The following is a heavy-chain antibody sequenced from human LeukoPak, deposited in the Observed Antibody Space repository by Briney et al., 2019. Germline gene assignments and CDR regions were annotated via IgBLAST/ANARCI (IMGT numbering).Heavy chain of an antibody. CDR3: ATPLDFWSGYYY. CDR2: FDPEDGET. CDR1: GYTLTELS. Sequence: ASVKVSCKVSGYTLTELSMHWVRQAPGKGLEWMGGFDPEDGETIYAQKFQGRVTMTEDTSTDTAYMELSSPRSEDTAVYYCATPLDFWSGYYYWGQGTLVTVSS. D-gene: IGHD3-3*01. J-gene: IGHJ4*02. V-gene: IGHV1-24*01.